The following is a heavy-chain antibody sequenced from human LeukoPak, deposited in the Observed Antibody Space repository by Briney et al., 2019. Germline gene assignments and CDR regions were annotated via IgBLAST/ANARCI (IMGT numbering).Heavy chain of an antibody. CDR1: GFTFSSYA. CDR2: ISYDGSNK. J-gene: IGHJ3*02. Sequence: GGSLRLSCAASGFTFSSYAMHWVRQAPGKGLEWVAVISYDGSNKYYADSVKGRFTISRDNSKNTLYLQMDSLRAEDTAVYYCARVAGSGSNDAFDIWGQGTMVTVSS. CDR3: ARVAGSGSNDAFDI. V-gene: IGHV3-30-3*01. D-gene: IGHD3-10*01.